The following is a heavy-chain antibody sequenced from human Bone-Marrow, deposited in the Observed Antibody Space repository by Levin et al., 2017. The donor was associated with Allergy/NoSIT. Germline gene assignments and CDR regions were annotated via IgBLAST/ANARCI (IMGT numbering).Heavy chain of an antibody. J-gene: IGHJ4*02. CDR1: GFTFSSYD. V-gene: IGHV3-13*04. D-gene: IGHD2-2*01. CDR3: ARVALPRYCTSTSCSDSGYYFDY. CDR2: IGTAADS. Sequence: LSLPCAASGFTFSSYDMHWVRQATGRGLEWVSAIGTAADSYYSGSVKGRFTVSRDNAKNSFYLHMNSLRAGDTAVYYCARVALPRYCTSTSCSDSGYYFDYWGQGTLVTVSS.